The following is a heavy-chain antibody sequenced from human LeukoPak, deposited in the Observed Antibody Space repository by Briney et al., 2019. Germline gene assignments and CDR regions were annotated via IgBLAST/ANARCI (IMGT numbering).Heavy chain of an antibody. CDR1: GFTFNSYA. CDR2: ISASGGGT. J-gene: IGHJ6*02. CDR3: ASVDCSSTSCYIPYYYGMDV. V-gene: IGHV3-23*01. D-gene: IGHD2-2*02. Sequence: GGSLRLSCAASGFTFNSYAMSWVRQAPGKGLEWVSAISASGGGTYYADSVRGRFTISRDNSKNTLYLQMNSLRAEDTAVYYCASVDCSSTSCYIPYYYGMDVWGQGTTVTVSS.